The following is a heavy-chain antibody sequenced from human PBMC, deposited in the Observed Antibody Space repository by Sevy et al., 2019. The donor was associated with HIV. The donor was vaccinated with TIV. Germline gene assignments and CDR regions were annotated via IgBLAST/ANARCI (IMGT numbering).Heavy chain of an antibody. CDR2: ISFDGSDK. Sequence: GGSLRLSCPASGFIFSTYGIHWVRQAPGKGLEWVAVISFDGSDKYYADSVRGRFTISRDNSKNTLYLQMNSLRVEDTAIYYCAKMQGGSYNYYGMDVWGQGTTVTVSS. V-gene: IGHV3-30*18. CDR3: AKMQGGSYNYYGMDV. D-gene: IGHD1-26*01. J-gene: IGHJ6*02. CDR1: GFIFSTYG.